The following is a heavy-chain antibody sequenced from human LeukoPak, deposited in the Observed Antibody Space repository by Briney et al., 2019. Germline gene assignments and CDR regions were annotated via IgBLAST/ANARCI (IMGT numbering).Heavy chain of an antibody. V-gene: IGHV1-8*01. D-gene: IGHD1-26*01. Sequence: ASVKVSCKASGYTFTSYDINWVRQATGQGLEWMGWMNPNSGNTGYAQKFQGRVTMTRNTSISTAYMELSSLRSEDTAVYYCARRLGGSYSKWFDPWGQGSLVTVSS. CDR1: GYTFTSYD. J-gene: IGHJ5*02. CDR2: MNPNSGNT. CDR3: ARRLGGSYSKWFDP.